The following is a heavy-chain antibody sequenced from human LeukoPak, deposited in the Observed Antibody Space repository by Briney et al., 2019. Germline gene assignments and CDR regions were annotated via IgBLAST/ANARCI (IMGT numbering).Heavy chain of an antibody. Sequence: GGSLRLSCAASGFTVSSNYMSWVRQAPGKGLEWVSVIYSGGSTYYADSVKGRFTLSRDNSKNTLYLQMNSLRAEDTAVYYCARDPPGYYYDSSGYSSWGQGTLVTVSS. CDR1: GFTVSSNY. CDR2: IYSGGST. D-gene: IGHD3-22*01. CDR3: ARDPPGYYYDSSGYSS. J-gene: IGHJ4*02. V-gene: IGHV3-53*01.